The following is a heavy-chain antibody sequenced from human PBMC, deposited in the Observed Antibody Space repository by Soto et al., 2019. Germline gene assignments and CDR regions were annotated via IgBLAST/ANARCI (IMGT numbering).Heavy chain of an antibody. CDR1: GFTFSSYA. J-gene: IGHJ6*02. V-gene: IGHV3-30-3*01. CDR2: ISYDGSNK. CDR3: ARDLGPPSNSPQYGDYDPDTYYYYGMDV. D-gene: IGHD4-17*01. Sequence: PGGSLRLSCAASGFTFSSYAMHWVRQAPGKGPEWVAVISYDGSNKYYADSVKGRFTISRDNSKNTLYLQMNSLRAEDTAVYYCARDLGPPSNSPQYGDYDPDTYYYYGMDVWGQGTTVTVSS.